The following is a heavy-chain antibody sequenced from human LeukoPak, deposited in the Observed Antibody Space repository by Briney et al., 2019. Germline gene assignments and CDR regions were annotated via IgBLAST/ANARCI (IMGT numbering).Heavy chain of an antibody. CDR1: GFTVSSNY. Sequence: GGSLRLSCAASGFTVSSNYMSWVRQAPGKGLEWVSVIYSGGSTYYADSVKGRFTISRDNSKNTLYLQMNSLRAEDTAVYYCAKHRIRFLEWLFNSGIRSFDYWGQGTLVTVSS. CDR3: AKHRIRFLEWLFNSGIRSFDY. D-gene: IGHD3-3*01. J-gene: IGHJ4*02. V-gene: IGHV3-53*01. CDR2: IYSGGST.